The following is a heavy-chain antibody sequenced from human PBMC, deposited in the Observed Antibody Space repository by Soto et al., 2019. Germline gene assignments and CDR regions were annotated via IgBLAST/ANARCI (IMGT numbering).Heavy chain of an antibody. J-gene: IGHJ6*02. CDR2: IWSDGNNK. CDR1: GFRFSNRG. Sequence: QVQLVESGGGVAQPGTSLRLSCAASGFRFSNRGIHWVRQAPGKGLEWVTHIWSDGNNKYYADSVKGRFTISRDNTKGTLDLQMNSLRVEATAVYYCARDGQCLSNYAMAVWGQGTTVTVSS. V-gene: IGHV3-33*01. CDR3: ARDGQCLSNYAMAV. D-gene: IGHD6-19*01.